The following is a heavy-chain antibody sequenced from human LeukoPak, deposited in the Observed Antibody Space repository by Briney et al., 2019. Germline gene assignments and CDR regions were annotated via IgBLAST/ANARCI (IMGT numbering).Heavy chain of an antibody. CDR2: IYYSGST. V-gene: IGHV4-39*07. CDR3: ARDGSGFYYMDV. D-gene: IGHD3-10*01. J-gene: IGHJ6*03. Sequence: SGTLSLTCTVSGGSISSSSYYWGWIRQPPGKGLEWIGSIYYSGSTYYNPSLKSRVTISLDTSKNQLSLKLSSVTAADTAVYYCARDGSGFYYMDVWGKGTTVTVSS. CDR1: GGSISSSSYY.